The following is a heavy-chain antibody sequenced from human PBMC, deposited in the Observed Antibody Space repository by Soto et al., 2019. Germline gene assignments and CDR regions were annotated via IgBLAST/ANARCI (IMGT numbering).Heavy chain of an antibody. CDR2: ISSSGYI. Sequence: GGSLELSCAASGFNFNSYTINWVRQAPGKRLEWLSSISSSGYIFSTDSVRGRFTISRDNAKNSVYLQINSLRAEDTAVYFCARDCSGGSCYPGMDVWGQGTTVTVSS. J-gene: IGHJ6*02. V-gene: IGHV3-21*01. CDR3: ARDCSGGSCYPGMDV. D-gene: IGHD2-15*01. CDR1: GFNFNSYT.